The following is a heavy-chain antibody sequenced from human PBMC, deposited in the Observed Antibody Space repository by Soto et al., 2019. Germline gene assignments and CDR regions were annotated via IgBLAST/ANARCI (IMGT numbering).Heavy chain of an antibody. D-gene: IGHD3-3*01. CDR3: ARYRDFWSGYYWFDP. CDR1: GGTFSSYA. CDR2: ILPIFGIA. V-gene: IGHV1-69*12. Sequence: QVQLVQSGAEVKKPGSSVNVSCKASGGTFSSYAISWVRQAPGQELEGMGGILPIFGIANYAQKFQVRVTITADESTSTAYMELSSLRSEDTAVYYCARYRDFWSGYYWFDPWGQGTLVPVSS. J-gene: IGHJ5*02.